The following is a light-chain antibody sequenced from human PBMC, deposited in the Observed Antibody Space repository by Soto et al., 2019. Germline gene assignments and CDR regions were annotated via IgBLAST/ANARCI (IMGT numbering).Light chain of an antibody. CDR3: HQRSNWPPDT. Sequence: PGNRATLSCKASQSLTNIYIAWYQVKPGQAPRLLIYDTSSRATGVPARFSGSGSGTDFTLTISSLEPEDFAVYYCHQRSNWPPDTFGQGTRLEIK. J-gene: IGKJ5*01. CDR2: DTS. V-gene: IGKV3-11*01. CDR1: QSLTNIY.